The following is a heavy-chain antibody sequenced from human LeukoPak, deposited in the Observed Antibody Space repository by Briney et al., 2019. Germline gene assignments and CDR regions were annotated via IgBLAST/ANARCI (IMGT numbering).Heavy chain of an antibody. V-gene: IGHV3-30-3*01. J-gene: IGHJ4*02. CDR1: GFTFSSYA. D-gene: IGHD3-3*01. CDR3: ARERDDYYFDY. CDR2: IPYDGSNK. Sequence: GGSLRLSCAASGFTFSSYAMHWVRQAPGKGLEWVAVIPYDGSNKYYADSVKGRFTISRDNSKNTLYLQMNSLRAEDTAVYYCARERDDYYFDYWGQGTLVTVSS.